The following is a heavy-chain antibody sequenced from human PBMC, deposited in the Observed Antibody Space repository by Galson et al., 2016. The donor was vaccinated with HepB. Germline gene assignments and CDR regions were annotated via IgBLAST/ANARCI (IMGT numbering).Heavy chain of an antibody. CDR3: ARINFWSGYYFDY. D-gene: IGHD3-3*01. CDR1: GGSISSSNW. V-gene: IGHV4-4*02. CDR2: IYHSGST. Sequence: SETLSLTCAVSGGSISSSNWWSWVRQPPGKGLEWIGEIYHSGSTNYNPSLESRVTISVDKSKNQFSLKLSSVTAADTAVYYCARINFWSGYYFDYWGQGTLVTVSS. J-gene: IGHJ4*02.